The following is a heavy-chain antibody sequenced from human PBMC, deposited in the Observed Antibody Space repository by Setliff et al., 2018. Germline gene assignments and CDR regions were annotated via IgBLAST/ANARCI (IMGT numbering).Heavy chain of an antibody. CDR1: GGSFSTYY. CDR2: INHSGST. V-gene: IGHV4-34*01. CDR3: AREGGGVAMVSH. Sequence: PSETLSLTCAVYGGSFSTYYWIWIRQPPGKGLEWIGEINHSGSTNYNPSLKSRVTISVDTSKNQFSLKLSSVTAADTAVYYCAREGGGVAMVSHWGQGTLVTVSS. J-gene: IGHJ4*02. D-gene: IGHD5-18*01.